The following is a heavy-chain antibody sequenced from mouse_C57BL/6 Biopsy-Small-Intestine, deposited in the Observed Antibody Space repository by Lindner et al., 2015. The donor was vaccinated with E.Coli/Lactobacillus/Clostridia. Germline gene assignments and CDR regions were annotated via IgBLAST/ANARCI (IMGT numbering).Heavy chain of an antibody. D-gene: IGHD2-4*01. CDR2: IYPGDGDT. V-gene: IGHV1-82*01. Sequence: VQLQESGPELVKPGASVKISCKASGYAFSSSWMNWVKQRPGKGLEWIGRIYPGDGDTNYNGKFKGKATLTADKSSSTAYMQLSSLTSEDSAIYYCARGGLRYWGQGTTLTVSS. CDR1: GYAFSSSW. J-gene: IGHJ2*01. CDR3: ARGGLRY.